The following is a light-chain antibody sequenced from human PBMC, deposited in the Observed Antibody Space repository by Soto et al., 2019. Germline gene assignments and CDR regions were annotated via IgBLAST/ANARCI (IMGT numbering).Light chain of an antibody. CDR3: QQSYITPRT. V-gene: IGKV1-39*01. J-gene: IGKJ1*01. CDR2: AES. Sequence: DIQMTQSPSSLSASVGDRVTITCRASQSISSNLHWYQHKPGRAPKLLINAESSLQTGVPSRFSGSGSGKYSTLTITSLQPEDFATYYCQQSYITPRTFGQGTKVEIK. CDR1: QSISSN.